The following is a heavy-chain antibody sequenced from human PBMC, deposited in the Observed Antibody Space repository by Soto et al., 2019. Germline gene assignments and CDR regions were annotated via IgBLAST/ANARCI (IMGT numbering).Heavy chain of an antibody. J-gene: IGHJ5*02. CDR1: GYTFTSYT. Sequence: ASVKVSCKASGYTFTSYTIHWVRQAPGERFEWMGWINAGNGNTKYSQKFQGRVTITRDTSASIAYMELSSLRSEDTAVYYCAREVVSIGQPGLRFDPWGQGTLVTVSS. CDR3: AREVVSIGQPGLRFDP. CDR2: INAGNGNT. D-gene: IGHD1-1*01. V-gene: IGHV1-3*01.